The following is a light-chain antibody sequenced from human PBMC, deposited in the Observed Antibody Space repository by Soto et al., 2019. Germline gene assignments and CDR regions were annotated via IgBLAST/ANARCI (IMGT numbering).Light chain of an antibody. J-gene: IGKJ5*01. CDR1: EDINSR. Sequence: DIQMTQSPPSVSASVGDRVTISCRASEDINSRLAWYQQKPGNAPKLLIYAAFILQSGVPSRFSGYGSGTDFTLSISSLQPEDFATYYCQQADSFPITFGQGTRLEIK. CDR2: AAF. CDR3: QQADSFPIT. V-gene: IGKV1-12*01.